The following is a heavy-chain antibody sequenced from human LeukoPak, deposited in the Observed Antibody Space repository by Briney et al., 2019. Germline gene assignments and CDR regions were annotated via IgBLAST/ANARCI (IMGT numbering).Heavy chain of an antibody. Sequence: GGSLRRSCAASGFTFSSYAMSWVRQAPGKGLEWVSAISGSGGSTYYADSVKGRFTISRDNSKNTLYLQMNSLRAEDTAVYYCASQGSDSGWFYFWGQGALVTVSS. V-gene: IGHV3-23*01. CDR3: ASQGSDSGWFYF. CDR1: GFTFSSYA. D-gene: IGHD6-19*01. CDR2: ISGSGGST. J-gene: IGHJ4*02.